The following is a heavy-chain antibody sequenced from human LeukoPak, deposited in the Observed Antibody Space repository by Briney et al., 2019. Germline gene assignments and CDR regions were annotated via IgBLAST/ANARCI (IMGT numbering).Heavy chain of an antibody. Sequence: NPSETLSLTCAVYGGSFSGYYWSWIRQPPGKGLEWIGEINHSGSTNYNPSLKSRVTISVDTSKNQFSLKLSSVTAADTAVYYCARGLRSSSSWGQGTLVTVSS. CDR3: ARGLRSSSS. V-gene: IGHV4-34*01. J-gene: IGHJ5*02. D-gene: IGHD6-13*01. CDR2: INHSGST. CDR1: GGSFSGYY.